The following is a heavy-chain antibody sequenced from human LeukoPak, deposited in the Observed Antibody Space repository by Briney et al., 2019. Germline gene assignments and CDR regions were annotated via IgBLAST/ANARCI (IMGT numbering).Heavy chain of an antibody. CDR3: ARDKVKGITMIVEDGMDV. CDR1: GFTFSSYS. J-gene: IGHJ6*02. V-gene: IGHV3-74*01. D-gene: IGHD3-22*01. Sequence: PGGSLRLSCAASGFTFSSYSMSWVRQAPGKGLVWVSRINSDGSSTSYADSVKGRFTISRDNAKNTLYLQMNSLRAEDTAVYYCARDKVKGITMIVEDGMDVWGQGTTVTVSS. CDR2: INSDGSST.